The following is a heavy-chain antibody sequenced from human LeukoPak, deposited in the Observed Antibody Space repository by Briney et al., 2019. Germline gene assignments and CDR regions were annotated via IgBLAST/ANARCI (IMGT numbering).Heavy chain of an antibody. J-gene: IGHJ4*02. V-gene: IGHV1-24*01. CDR1: GYTLSELS. Sequence: ASVKVSCKVSGYTLSELSMHWVRQAPGKGLEWMGGFDPEDGETIYAQKFQGRVTMTEDTSTDTAYMELSSLRSEDTAVYYCATAGGVKTSKSKYYFDYWGQGTLVTVSS. CDR3: ATAGGVKTSKSKYYFDY. D-gene: IGHD3-16*01. CDR2: FDPEDGET.